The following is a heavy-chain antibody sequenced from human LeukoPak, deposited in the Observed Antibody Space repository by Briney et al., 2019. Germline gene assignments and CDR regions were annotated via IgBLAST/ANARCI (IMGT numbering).Heavy chain of an antibody. CDR1: GFTFSSYA. CDR3: AKDLDRSGWSNYFDY. J-gene: IGHJ4*02. V-gene: IGHV3-23*01. D-gene: IGHD6-19*01. Sequence: GRSLRLSCAASGFTFSSYAMSWVRQAPGKGLEWVSAISGSGGSTYYADSVKGRFTISRDNSKNTLYLQMNSLRAEDTAVYYCAKDLDRSGWSNYFDYWGQGTLVTVSS. CDR2: ISGSGGST.